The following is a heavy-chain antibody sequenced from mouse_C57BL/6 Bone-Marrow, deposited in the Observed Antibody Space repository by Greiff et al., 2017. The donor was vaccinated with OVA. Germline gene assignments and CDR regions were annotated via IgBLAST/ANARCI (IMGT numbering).Heavy chain of an antibody. D-gene: IGHD2-1*01. J-gene: IGHJ4*01. CDR2: ISRGGNYS. CDR1: GSTFSSYA. V-gene: IGHV5-9-1*02. CDR3: TRLLDAMDY. Sequence: EVQGVESGAGLVKPGGSLKLSCAASGSTFSSYAMSWVRQTPEKRLEWVAFISRGGNYSYYADTVQGRFTISRDNATNTLYLQMSSLKSEDTAMYYCTRLLDAMDYWGQGTSVTVSS.